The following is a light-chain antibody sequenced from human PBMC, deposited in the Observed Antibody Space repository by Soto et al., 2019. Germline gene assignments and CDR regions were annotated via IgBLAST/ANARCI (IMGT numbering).Light chain of an antibody. Sequence: VLPHSPTTLSVSPVERASLSCRASQSVSSNLAWYQQNPGQAPRLHIYGASARATGIPARFSGSGSGTEFTLTIISLQPEEFATYYRQHYCTVCAFGQGTKVDIK. J-gene: IGKJ1*01. V-gene: IGKV3-15*01. CDR2: GAS. CDR3: QHYCTVCA. CDR1: QSVSSN.